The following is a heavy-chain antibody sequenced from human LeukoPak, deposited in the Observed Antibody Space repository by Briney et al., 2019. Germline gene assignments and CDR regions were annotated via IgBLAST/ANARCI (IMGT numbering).Heavy chain of an antibody. Sequence: GGSLRLSCAASGFTFSRYWMSWVRQAPGKGPEWVANIKQDGSEKYYVDSVKGRFTISKDNAKNSLYLQTNSLRAEDTAVYYCARDSPGYGGYDFWGQGTLVTVSS. CDR1: GFTFSRYW. CDR3: ARDSPGYGGYDF. D-gene: IGHD5-12*01. CDR2: IKQDGSEK. J-gene: IGHJ4*02. V-gene: IGHV3-7*01.